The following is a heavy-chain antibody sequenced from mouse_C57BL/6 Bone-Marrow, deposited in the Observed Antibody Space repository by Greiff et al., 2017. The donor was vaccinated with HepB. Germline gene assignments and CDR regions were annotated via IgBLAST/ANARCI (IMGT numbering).Heavy chain of an antibody. Sequence: VKLQQPGAELVKPGASVKVSCKASGYTFSSYWMHWVKQRPGQGLEWIGRIHPSDSDTNYNQKFKGKATLTVDKSSSTAYMQLSSLTSEDSAVYYCAIPPPTAGGYYAMDYWGQGTSVTVSS. CDR2: IHPSDSDT. CDR1: GYTFSSYW. V-gene: IGHV1-74*01. CDR3: AIPPPTAGGYYAMDY. J-gene: IGHJ4*01. D-gene: IGHD1-2*01.